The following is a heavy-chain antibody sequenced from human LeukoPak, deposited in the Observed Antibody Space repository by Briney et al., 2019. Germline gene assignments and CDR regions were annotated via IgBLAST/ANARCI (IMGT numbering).Heavy chain of an antibody. CDR3: AKRAGSAWSAGA. Sequence: GESLRLSCVASGFTFSNFGMRWVRQAPGKGLEWVSYIRFDGSNQYYTDSVKGRFCISRDNSKNTVYLQMNSLRTEDTAVYYCAKRAGSAWSAGAWGQGTLVTVSS. V-gene: IGHV3-30*02. CDR1: GFTFSNFG. D-gene: IGHD3-10*01. J-gene: IGHJ5*02. CDR2: IRFDGSNQ.